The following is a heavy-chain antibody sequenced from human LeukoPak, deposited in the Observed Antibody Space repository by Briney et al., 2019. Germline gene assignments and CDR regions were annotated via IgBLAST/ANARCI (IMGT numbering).Heavy chain of an antibody. CDR2: IKQDGSEK. V-gene: IGHV3-7*03. Sequence: GGSLRLSCAASGFTFSSYWMSWVRQAPGKGLEWVANIKQDGSEKYYVDSVKGRFTISRDNAKNSLYLQMNSLRAEDTAVYYCARVGIGFYYDSSGYSPFITGPYYGMDVWGQGTTVTVSS. CDR3: ARVGIGFYYDSSGYSPFITGPYYGMDV. J-gene: IGHJ6*02. D-gene: IGHD3-22*01. CDR1: GFTFSSYW.